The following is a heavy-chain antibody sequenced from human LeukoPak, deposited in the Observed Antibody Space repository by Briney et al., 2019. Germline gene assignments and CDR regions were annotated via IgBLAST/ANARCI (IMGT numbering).Heavy chain of an antibody. CDR1: GFTFSDYE. CDR3: ARDPSAGSES. CDR2: ISSSASII. D-gene: IGHD6-25*01. V-gene: IGHV3-48*03. J-gene: IGHJ4*02. Sequence: GGSLRLSCAASGFTFSDYEMNWVRQAPGKGLEWVSYISSSASIIYYSDSVKGRFTISRDNAKNSLYLQMNSLRDEDTAVYYCARDPSAGSESWGQGTLVTVSS.